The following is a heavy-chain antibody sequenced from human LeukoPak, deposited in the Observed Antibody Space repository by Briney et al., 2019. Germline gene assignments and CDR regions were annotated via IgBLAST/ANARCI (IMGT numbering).Heavy chain of an antibody. V-gene: IGHV4-34*01. Sequence: SETLSLTCAVSGVSLNDYYWSWVRQTPGKGLEWIGEINHSGYTNDSPSLKSRVTLSIDTSRKQFSLNLRSVTVADTGIYYCTRMTTGHDYWGQGTLVTVSS. CDR3: TRMTTGHDY. CDR2: INHSGYT. J-gene: IGHJ4*02. CDR1: GVSLNDYY. D-gene: IGHD4-17*01.